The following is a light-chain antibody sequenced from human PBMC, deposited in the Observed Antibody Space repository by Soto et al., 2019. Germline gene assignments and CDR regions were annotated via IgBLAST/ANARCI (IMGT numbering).Light chain of an antibody. CDR1: QSLVNSDGNTY. V-gene: IGKV2-30*01. CDR2: KVS. J-gene: IGKJ1*01. CDR3: MQGSHWPRT. Sequence: EVVMTRSPLSLPVTLGQPASISCRSSQSLVNSDGNTYLNWFQQRPGQSPRRLIYKVSNRDSGVPDRFSGSGSGTDFTLKISRVEAEDVGVYYCMQGSHWPRTFGQGTKVEI.